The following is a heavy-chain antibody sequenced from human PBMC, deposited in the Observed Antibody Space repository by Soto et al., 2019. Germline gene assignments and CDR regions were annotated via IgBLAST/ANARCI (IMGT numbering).Heavy chain of an antibody. CDR3: TTSIFGVVTAH. D-gene: IGHD3-3*01. J-gene: IGHJ4*02. CDR1: GFTFANAW. V-gene: IGHV3-15*07. Sequence: VHLVESGGGVVTPGGSLTLSCAASGFTFANAWMNWVRQAPGKGLEWVGRIRSSSDGGTTDYAAPVKGRFTFSRDDSKNTLFLHMNSLKTDDTAVYYCTTSIFGVVTAHWGQGTLVTVS. CDR2: IRSSSDGGTT.